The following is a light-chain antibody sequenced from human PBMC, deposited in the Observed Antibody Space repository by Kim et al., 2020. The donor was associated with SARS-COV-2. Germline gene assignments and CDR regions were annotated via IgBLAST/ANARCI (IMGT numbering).Light chain of an antibody. J-gene: IGLJ3*02. Sequence: SYELTQPPSVSVSPGQTARITCSGDALPKQYAYWYQQKPGQAPVLVIYKDSERPSGIHERFSGSSSGTTVTLTISGVQAEDEADYYCQSTDSSGTSLVFGGGTKLTVL. CDR1: ALPKQY. CDR2: KDS. CDR3: QSTDSSGTSLV. V-gene: IGLV3-25*03.